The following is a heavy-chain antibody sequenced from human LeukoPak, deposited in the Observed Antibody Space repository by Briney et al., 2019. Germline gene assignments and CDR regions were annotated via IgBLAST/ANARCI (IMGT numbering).Heavy chain of an antibody. V-gene: IGHV3-53*01. CDR2: IYSGGRT. CDR3: AGTTCGGDCYSEY. J-gene: IGHJ4*02. D-gene: IGHD2-21*02. CDR1: GVTISSNY. Sequence: PGGSLRLSCAASGVTISSNYMSWVRQAPGKGLEWVSVIYSGGRTYYADSVKGRFTISRDNSKNTLYLQMNSLRAEDTAVYYCAGTTCGGDCYSEYWGQGTQVTVSS.